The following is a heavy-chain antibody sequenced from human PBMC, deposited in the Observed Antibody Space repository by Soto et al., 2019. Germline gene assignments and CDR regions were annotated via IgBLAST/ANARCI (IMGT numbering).Heavy chain of an antibody. J-gene: IGHJ4*02. CDR1: GFTISTFA. V-gene: IGHV3-23*01. CDR3: AKDAVYNDGLWLMDS. Sequence: GGSLRLSCAASGFTISTFAMTWVRQAPGKGLESVCGMTGSGATIHYADSVKGRFTISKDNSRNVLYLQMDYLRDEDTAVYYCAKDAVYNDGLWLMDSWGQGTLVTVSS. D-gene: IGHD2-21*01. CDR2: MTGSGATI.